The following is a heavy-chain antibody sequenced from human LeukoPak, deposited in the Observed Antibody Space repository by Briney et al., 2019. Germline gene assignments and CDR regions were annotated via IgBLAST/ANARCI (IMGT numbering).Heavy chain of an antibody. J-gene: IGHJ4*02. CDR3: AREGNTIFGVVIIGHYFDY. CDR2: VNLQGST. V-gene: IGHV4-4*02. D-gene: IGHD3-3*01. CDR1: GGSISNTNW. Sequence: SETLSLTCGVSGGSISNTNWWTWFRQPPGKGLEWIGEVNLQGSTNYNPSLKSRVTISVDTSKNQFSLKLSSVTAADTAVYYCAREGNTIFGVVIIGHYFDYWGQGTLVTASS.